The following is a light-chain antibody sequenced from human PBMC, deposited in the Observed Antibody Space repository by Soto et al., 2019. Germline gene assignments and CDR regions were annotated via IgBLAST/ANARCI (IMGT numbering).Light chain of an antibody. CDR2: GAS. J-gene: IGKJ4*01. CDR3: QQYGSTPLA. V-gene: IGKV3-20*01. CDR1: QSFNTNH. Sequence: EIVLTQSPGTLSLSPGARATLSCRASQSFNTNHLAGYQQKPGQAPRRYIYGASTRATGIPDRFSGSESGPDFTLTISRLEPEDFALYYFQQYGSTPLAFVVGTKVESK.